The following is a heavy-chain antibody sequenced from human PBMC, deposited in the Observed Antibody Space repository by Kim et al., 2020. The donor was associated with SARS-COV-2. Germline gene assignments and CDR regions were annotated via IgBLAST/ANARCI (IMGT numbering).Heavy chain of an antibody. J-gene: IGHJ4*02. CDR2: ISYDGSNK. V-gene: IGHV3-30*18. D-gene: IGHD6-19*01. CDR1: GFTFSSYG. Sequence: GGSLRLSCAASGFTFSSYGIHWVRQAPGKGLEWVAVISYDGSNKYYADSVKGRFTISRDNSKNTLYLQMNSLRAEDTAVYYCAKPTHWYSSGLVDYWGQGTLVTVSS. CDR3: AKPTHWYSSGLVDY.